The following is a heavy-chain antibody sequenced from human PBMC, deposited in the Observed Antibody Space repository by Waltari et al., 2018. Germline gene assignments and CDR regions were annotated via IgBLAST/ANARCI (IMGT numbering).Heavy chain of an antibody. D-gene: IGHD3-16*01. CDR3: ARDLGQPGSIDI. J-gene: IGHJ3*02. CDR2: IYTSGTT. CDR1: GGSISSGSYY. Sequence: QVQLQESGPGLVKPSQTLSLTCTVSGGSISSGSYYWSWIRQPAGKGLEWIGYIYTSGTTNYNPSPKGHVTISVDTSKTQFSLRLSSVAAADATVYYCARDLGQPGSIDIWGQGTMVTVSS. V-gene: IGHV4-61*09.